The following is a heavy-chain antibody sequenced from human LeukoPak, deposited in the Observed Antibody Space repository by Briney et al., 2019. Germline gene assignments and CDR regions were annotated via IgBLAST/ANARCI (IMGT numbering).Heavy chain of an antibody. V-gene: IGHV3-7*01. CDR1: GFTFSSYW. CDR2: TKQDGSEK. J-gene: IGHJ4*01. CDR3: ARVLDSSSSRXQXXXY. Sequence: GGSLRLSCAASGFTFSSYWMTWVRQAPGKGLEWVANTKQDGSEKYYVDSVKGRFTIFRDNAKNSLYLQMNSLRAEDTAVYYCARVLDSSSSRXQXXXYWGXGXXXT. D-gene: IGHD2-15*01.